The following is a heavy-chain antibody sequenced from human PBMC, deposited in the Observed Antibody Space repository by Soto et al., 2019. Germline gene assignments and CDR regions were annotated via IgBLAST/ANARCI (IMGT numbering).Heavy chain of an antibody. CDR1: GFTFNAYS. Sequence: DVQLLESGGSLVQPGGSLRLSCAASGFTFNAYSLSWVRQAPGKGLEWVSAISTSGGSTYYTDSVKGRFTISRDNSQNTLYLQMNSLRAEYTAVYYCARPDGATYNFRYWGQGTLVTVSS. CDR3: ARPDGATYNFRY. V-gene: IGHV3-23*01. J-gene: IGHJ4*02. CDR2: ISTSGGST. D-gene: IGHD1-1*01.